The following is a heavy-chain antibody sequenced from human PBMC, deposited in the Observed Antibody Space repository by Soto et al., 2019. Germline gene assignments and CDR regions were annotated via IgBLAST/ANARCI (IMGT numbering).Heavy chain of an antibody. CDR3: AKDDGQGY. Sequence: QVQLVESGGGVVQPGGSLRLSCAASGFTFSTYGFHWVRQAPGKAPEWVAGLLAATNIDYYADSVKGRFTISRDNSKNIFYLQMNSLRDEDTAIYFCAKDDGQGYWGQGTLVTVSS. J-gene: IGHJ4*02. V-gene: IGHV3-30*18. CDR1: GFTFSTYG. CDR2: LLAATNID.